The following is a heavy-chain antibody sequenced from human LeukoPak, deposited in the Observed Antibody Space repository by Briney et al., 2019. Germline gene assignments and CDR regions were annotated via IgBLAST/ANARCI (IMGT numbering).Heavy chain of an antibody. V-gene: IGHV4-30-4*08. CDR1: GGSISSGDYY. Sequence: SQTLSLTCTVSGGSISSGDYYWSWIRQPPGKGLEWIGYSYYSGSTYYNPSLKSRVTISVDTSKNQFSLKLSSVTAADTAVYYCARGKYQVSIFCTPGSCYPGAFDIWGQGTMGTVSS. CDR2: SYYSGST. CDR3: ARGKYQVSIFCTPGSCYPGAFDI. D-gene: IGHD2-15*01. J-gene: IGHJ3*02.